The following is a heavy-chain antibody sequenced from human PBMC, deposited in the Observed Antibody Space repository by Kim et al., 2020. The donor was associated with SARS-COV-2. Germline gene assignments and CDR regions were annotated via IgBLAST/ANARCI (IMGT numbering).Heavy chain of an antibody. D-gene: IGHD3-3*01. CDR3: ALSLEWLLSPRY. V-gene: IGHV4-34*01. J-gene: IGHJ4*02. Sequence: TSNPSLKSRVTISVDTSKNQFSLKLSSVTAADTAVYYCALSLEWLLSPRYWGQGTLVTVSS.